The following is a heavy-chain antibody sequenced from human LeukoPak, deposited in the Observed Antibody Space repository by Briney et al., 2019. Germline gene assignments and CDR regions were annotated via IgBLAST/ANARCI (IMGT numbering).Heavy chain of an antibody. V-gene: IGHV3-23*01. J-gene: IGHJ6*03. Sequence: GGSLRLSCAASGSTFSSYGMSWVRQAPGKGLEWVSAISGSGGSTYYADSVKGRFTISRDNSKNTLYLQMNSLRAEDTAVYYCAKVRPYGSGSKADPRYMDVWGKGTTVTISS. CDR3: AKVRPYGSGSKADPRYMDV. CDR2: ISGSGGST. CDR1: GSTFSSYG. D-gene: IGHD3-10*01.